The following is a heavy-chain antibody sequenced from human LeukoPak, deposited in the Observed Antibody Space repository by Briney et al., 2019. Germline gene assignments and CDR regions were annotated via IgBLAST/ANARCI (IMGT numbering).Heavy chain of an antibody. D-gene: IGHD1-26*01. CDR2: ISYDGSNK. CDR1: GFTFSSYG. CDR3: AKDREELPFDC. J-gene: IGHJ4*02. Sequence: PGGSLRLSCAASGFTFSSYGMHWVRQAPGKGLEWVAVISYDGSNKYYADSVKGRFTISRDNSKNTLYLQMNSLRAEDTAVYYCAKDREELPFDCWGQGTLVTVSS. V-gene: IGHV3-30*18.